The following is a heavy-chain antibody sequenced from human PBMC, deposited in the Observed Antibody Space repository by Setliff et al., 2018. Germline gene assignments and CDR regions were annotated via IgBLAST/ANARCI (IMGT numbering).Heavy chain of an antibody. V-gene: IGHV4-59*01. CDR2: IYYSGAT. J-gene: IGHJ4*02. Sequence: SETLSLTCSVSGDSINPYYWTWIRQPPGKGLEWIWFIYYSGATTYNPSLKSRVTISVDTSKNQFSLNLNSVTAADTAVYYCARYRNYFDSSGQTQYYFDYWGQGTLVTVSS. CDR1: GDSINPYY. D-gene: IGHD3-22*01. CDR3: ARYRNYFDSSGQTQYYFDY.